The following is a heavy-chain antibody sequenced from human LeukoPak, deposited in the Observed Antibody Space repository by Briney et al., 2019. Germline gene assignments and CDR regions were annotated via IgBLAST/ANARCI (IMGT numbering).Heavy chain of an antibody. CDR1: GYSFTSYW. J-gene: IGHJ3*02. Sequence: GASLQISCKGSGYSFTSYWIGWVRQLPGKGLEWMGIIYPGDSDTRYSPSFQGQVTISADKSISTAYLQWSSLKASDTAMYYCARLPHSNAFDIWGQGTMVTVSS. CDR2: IYPGDSDT. V-gene: IGHV5-51*01. CDR3: ARLPHSNAFDI.